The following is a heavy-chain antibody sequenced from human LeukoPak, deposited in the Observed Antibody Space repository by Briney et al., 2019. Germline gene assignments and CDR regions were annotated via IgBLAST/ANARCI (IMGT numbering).Heavy chain of an antibody. CDR3: AREAYSSSWYPVFDY. V-gene: IGHV4-31*03. J-gene: IGHJ4*02. D-gene: IGHD6-13*01. CDR2: IYYSGST. CDR1: GGSISSGGYY. Sequence: SETLSLTCTVSGGSISSGGYYWSWIRQHPGKGLEWIGYIYYSGSTYYNPSLKSRVTISVDTSKNQFSLKLSSVTAADTAVYYCAREAYSSSWYPVFDYWAREPWSPSPQ.